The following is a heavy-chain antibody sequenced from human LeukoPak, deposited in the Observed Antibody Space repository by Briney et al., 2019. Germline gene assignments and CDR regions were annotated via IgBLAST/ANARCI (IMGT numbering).Heavy chain of an antibody. CDR3: ARDARGFGDLLST. V-gene: IGHV4-59*12. D-gene: IGHD3-10*01. CDR1: GGSISSYY. J-gene: IGHJ5*02. CDR2: IHYSAST. Sequence: SETLSLTCIVSGGSISSYYWSWIRQPPGKGLEWIGYIHYSASTNYNPSLKSRVTISVDTSKNQFSLKLSSVTAADTAVYYCARDARGFGDLLSTWGQGTLVTVSS.